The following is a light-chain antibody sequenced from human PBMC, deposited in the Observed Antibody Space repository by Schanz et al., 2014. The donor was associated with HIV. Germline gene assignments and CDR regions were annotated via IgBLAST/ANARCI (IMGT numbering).Light chain of an antibody. CDR2: DVS. Sequence: QSALTQPASVSGSPGQSISISCTGTSGDVGSYNLVSWYQQHPGKAPKLMIYDVSVRPSGVSNRFSGSKSGNTASLTISGLQAEDEADYYCQSHDNNLSGSGVFGGGTKLTVL. J-gene: IGLJ2*01. V-gene: IGLV2-14*03. CDR1: SGDVGSYNL. CDR3: QSHDNNLSGSGV.